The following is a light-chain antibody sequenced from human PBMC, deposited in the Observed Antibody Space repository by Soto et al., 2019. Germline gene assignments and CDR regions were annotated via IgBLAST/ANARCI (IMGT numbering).Light chain of an antibody. CDR2: SAS. CDR3: QQAKSFPIT. CDR1: QDIGNW. J-gene: IGKJ5*01. V-gene: IGKV1-12*01. Sequence: DIQVTQSPPSMAASVGDRVTITCRASQDIGNWMTWYQQKPGKAPKLLIYSASTLVRGVPSRFSGSGSGTEFTLTISGLQPEDSLTYYCQQAKSFPITFDQGTRLDIK.